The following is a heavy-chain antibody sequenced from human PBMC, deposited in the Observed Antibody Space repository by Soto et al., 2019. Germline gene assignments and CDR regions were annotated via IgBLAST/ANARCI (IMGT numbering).Heavy chain of an antibody. Sequence: GASVKVSCKASRGALSSYAITWVRQAPGQGLDWMGRVIPIYGTPNYAQKFQGRLSLTVDASKSTAYLELSGLRSEDTAVYFCAADVLTYDNGGYFFDGFDTWGQGTMVTVSS. CDR3: AADVLTYDNGGYFFDGFDT. J-gene: IGHJ3*02. D-gene: IGHD3-22*01. CDR1: RGALSSYA. CDR2: VIPIYGTP. V-gene: IGHV1-69*13.